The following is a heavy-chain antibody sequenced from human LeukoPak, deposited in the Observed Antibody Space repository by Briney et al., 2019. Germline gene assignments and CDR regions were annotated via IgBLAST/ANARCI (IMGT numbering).Heavy chain of an antibody. D-gene: IGHD5-18*01. CDR3: ARGIRYSYVGP. CDR2: ISYSGST. J-gene: IGHJ5*02. V-gene: IGHV4-59*01. CDR1: GGSTSSYY. Sequence: PSETLSLTCTVSGGSTSSYYWSWIRQPPGKGLEWIGYISYSGSTNYNPSLKSRVTISVDTSKSLFSLKLSSVTAADTAVYYCARGIRYSYVGPWGQGTLVTVSS.